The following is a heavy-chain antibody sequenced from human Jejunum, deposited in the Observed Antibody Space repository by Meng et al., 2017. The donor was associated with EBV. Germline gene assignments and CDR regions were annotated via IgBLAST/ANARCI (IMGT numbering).Heavy chain of an antibody. Sequence: QVQLVQSGAEVKKPGAPGKVSWKASGYTFTSNDINWVRQATGQGLEWIGWMNPSSDDTGFAQKFQGRVTVTRDNSINTAYMELSSLTSDDTAVYYCARAVGAAGSMVNFDYWGQGTLVTVSS. V-gene: IGHV1-8*01. CDR3: ARAVGAAGSMVNFDY. J-gene: IGHJ4*02. D-gene: IGHD6-13*01. CDR2: MNPSSDDT. CDR1: GYTFTSND.